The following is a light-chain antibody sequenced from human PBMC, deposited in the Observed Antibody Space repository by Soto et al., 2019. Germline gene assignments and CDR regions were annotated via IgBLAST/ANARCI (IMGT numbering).Light chain of an antibody. J-gene: IGKJ3*01. CDR3: QHYGNTPPSVT. V-gene: IGKV3-20*01. CDR1: QSVSSSY. Sequence: EVVLTQSPRTPSPSPGETATLSCMASQSVSSSYLAWYQQKPGQAPRLLIDGASSMATGIPDRFSGSGSGTDFTLTISRLEPEAFAVYYCQHYGNTPPSVTFGPGTKVDIK. CDR2: GAS.